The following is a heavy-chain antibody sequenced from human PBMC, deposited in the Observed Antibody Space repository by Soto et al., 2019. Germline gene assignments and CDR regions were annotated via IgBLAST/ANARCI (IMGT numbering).Heavy chain of an antibody. J-gene: IGHJ3*02. CDR3: ARDLPTVTLPNAFDI. D-gene: IGHD4-17*01. CDR1: GFTFSDYY. V-gene: IGHV3-11*01. Sequence: QVQLVESGGGLVKPGGSLRLSCAASGFTFSDYYMSWIRQAPGKGLEWVSYISSSGSTIYYADSVKGRITISRDNAKNSLYLQMTSLRAEDTAVYYCARDLPTVTLPNAFDIWGQGTMVTVSS. CDR2: ISSSGSTI.